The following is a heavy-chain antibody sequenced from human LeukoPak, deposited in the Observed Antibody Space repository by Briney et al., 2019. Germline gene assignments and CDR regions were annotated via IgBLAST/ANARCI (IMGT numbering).Heavy chain of an antibody. CDR3: VREPDAFDF. J-gene: IGHJ4*02. CDR2: IRSSGSPI. Sequence: GGSLRLSCAASGFTFSSYSMNWVRQAPGQGLEWVSYIRSSGSPIYYANSVRGRFTISRDNAKNSLYLQMNSLRDEDTAVYCCVREPDAFDFWGQGTPVTVSS. V-gene: IGHV3-48*02. CDR1: GFTFSSYS.